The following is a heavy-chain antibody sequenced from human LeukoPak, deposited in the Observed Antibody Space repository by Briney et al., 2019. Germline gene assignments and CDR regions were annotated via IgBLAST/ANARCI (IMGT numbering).Heavy chain of an antibody. D-gene: IGHD6-13*01. V-gene: IGHV1-8*03. Sequence: ASVKVSCKASGYTFTSYDINWVRQATGQGLEWMGWMNPNSGNTGYAQKFQGRVTITRNTSISTAYMELSSLRSEDTAVYYCARDWEDSSSWYLGYWGQGTLVTVSS. CDR2: MNPNSGNT. CDR3: ARDWEDSSSWYLGY. J-gene: IGHJ4*02. CDR1: GYTFTSYD.